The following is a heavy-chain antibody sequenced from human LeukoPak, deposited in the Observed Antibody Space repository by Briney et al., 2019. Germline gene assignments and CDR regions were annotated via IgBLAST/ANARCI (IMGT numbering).Heavy chain of an antibody. Sequence: SETLSLTCTVSGGSISSSSYYWGWIRQPPGKGLEWIGSTYYSGSTYYNPSLKSRVTISVDTSKNQFSLKLSSVTAADTAVYYCARSFGELDYWGQGTLVTVSS. V-gene: IGHV4-39*01. D-gene: IGHD3-10*01. J-gene: IGHJ4*02. CDR3: ARSFGELDY. CDR1: GGSISSSSYY. CDR2: TYYSGST.